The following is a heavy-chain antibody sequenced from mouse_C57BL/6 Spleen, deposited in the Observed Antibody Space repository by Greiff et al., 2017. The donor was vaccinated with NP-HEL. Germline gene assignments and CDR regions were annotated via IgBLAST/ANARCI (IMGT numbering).Heavy chain of an antibody. CDR1: GFTFSSYG. J-gene: IGHJ2*01. CDR2: ISSGGSYT. D-gene: IGHD1-1*01. Sequence: DVMLVESGGDLVKPGGSLKLSCAASGFTFSSYGMSWVRQTPDKRLEWVATISSGGSYTYYPDSVKGRFTISRDNAKNTLYLQMSRLKSEDTAMYYCARQGKTTPLDYWGQGTTLTVSS. CDR3: ARQGKTTPLDY. V-gene: IGHV5-6*02.